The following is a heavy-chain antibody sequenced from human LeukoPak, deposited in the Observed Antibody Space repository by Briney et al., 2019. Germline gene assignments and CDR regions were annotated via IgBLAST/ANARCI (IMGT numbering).Heavy chain of an antibody. J-gene: IGHJ4*02. CDR3: ARPTTGYSSGWYDY. CDR2: FDPEDGET. D-gene: IGHD6-19*01. V-gene: IGHV1-24*01. CDR1: GYTLTELS. Sequence: ASVKVSCKVSGYTLTELSMHWVRQAPGKGLEWMGGFDPEDGETIYAQKFQGRVTMTRDTSTSTVYMELSSLRSEDTAVYYCARPTTGYSSGWYDYWGQGTLVTVSS.